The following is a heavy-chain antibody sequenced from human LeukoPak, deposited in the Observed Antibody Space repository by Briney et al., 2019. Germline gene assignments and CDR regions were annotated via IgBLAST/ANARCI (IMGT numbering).Heavy chain of an antibody. CDR3: VMGGYSSSWERFHRRTKPTRGTGYWFDP. Sequence: SETLSLTCTVSGGSISSYYWSWIRQPPGKGLEWIGYIYYSGSTNYNPSLKSRVTISVDTSKNQFSLKLSSVTAAVTAVYYCVMGGYSSSWERFHRRTKPTRGTGYWFDPWGQGTLVTVSS. CDR1: GGSISSYY. J-gene: IGHJ5*02. CDR2: IYYSGST. V-gene: IGHV4-59*12. D-gene: IGHD6-13*01.